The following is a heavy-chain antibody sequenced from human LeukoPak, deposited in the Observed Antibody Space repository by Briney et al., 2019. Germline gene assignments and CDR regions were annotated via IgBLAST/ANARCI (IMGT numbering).Heavy chain of an antibody. J-gene: IGHJ5*02. Sequence: SETLSLTCTVSGGSISSYYWSWIRQPAGKGLEWIGRIYTSGSTNYNPSLKSRVTMSVDTSKNQFSLKLSSMTAADTAVYYCARASGSSWYNWFDPWGQGTLVTVSS. V-gene: IGHV4-4*07. CDR1: GGSISSYY. CDR2: IYTSGST. D-gene: IGHD6-13*01. CDR3: ARASGSSWYNWFDP.